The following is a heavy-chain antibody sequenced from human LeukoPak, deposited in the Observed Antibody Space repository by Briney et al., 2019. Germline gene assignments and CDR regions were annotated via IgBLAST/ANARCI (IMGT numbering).Heavy chain of an antibody. CDR3: AKSQYXXRWGDXXXX. Sequence: GGSLRLSCAASGVTFSSYGMHWVRQAPGKGLEWGAFIRYDVSNTFYTDSVRGRFTISTENSTNTLYLQMNSLRPEDTAVYNCAKSQYXXRWGDXXXXWGXGXLVTVSS. CDR1: GVTFSSYG. CDR2: IRYDVSNT. V-gene: IGHV3-30*02. D-gene: IGHD4-23*01. J-gene: IGHJ4*02.